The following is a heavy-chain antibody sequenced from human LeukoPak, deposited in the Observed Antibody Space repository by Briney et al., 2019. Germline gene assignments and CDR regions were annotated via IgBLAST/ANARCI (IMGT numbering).Heavy chain of an antibody. CDR1: GGSISSGGYS. Sequence: SETQSLTCAVSGGSISSGGYSWSWIRQPPGKGLEWIGYIYHSGSTYYNPSLKSRVTISVDRSKNQFSLKLSSVTAADTAVYYCARGAGYDSSGYYFPDAFDIWGQGTMVTVSS. J-gene: IGHJ3*02. CDR3: ARGAGYDSSGYYFPDAFDI. V-gene: IGHV4-30-2*01. CDR2: IYHSGST. D-gene: IGHD3-22*01.